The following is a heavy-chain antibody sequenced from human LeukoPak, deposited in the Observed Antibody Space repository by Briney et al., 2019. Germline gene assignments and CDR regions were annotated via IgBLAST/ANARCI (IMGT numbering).Heavy chain of an antibody. V-gene: IGHV4-34*01. CDR1: GGSFSGYY. Sequence: SETLSLTCAVYGGSFSGYYWSWIRQPPGKGLEWIGEINHSGSTNYNPSLKSRVTISVDTSKNQFSLKLSSVTAADTAVYYCARGGGYVLRYFDWSKGVFDYWGQGTLVTVSS. CDR3: ARGGGYVLRYFDWSKGVFDY. CDR2: INHSGST. J-gene: IGHJ4*02. D-gene: IGHD3-9*01.